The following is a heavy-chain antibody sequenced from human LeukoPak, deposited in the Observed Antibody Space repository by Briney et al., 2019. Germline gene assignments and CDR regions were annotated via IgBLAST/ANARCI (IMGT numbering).Heavy chain of an antibody. V-gene: IGHV3-30-3*01. CDR1: GFTFCSYA. CDR2: ISYDGSNK. J-gene: IGHJ6*02. Sequence: PGGSLRLSCAASGFTFCSYAMHWVRQAPGKGLEWVAVISYDGSNKYYADSVKGRFTISRDNSKNTLYLQMNSLRAEDTAVYYCARTTGYLGMDVWGQGTTVTVSS. CDR3: ARTTGYLGMDV. D-gene: IGHD3-9*01.